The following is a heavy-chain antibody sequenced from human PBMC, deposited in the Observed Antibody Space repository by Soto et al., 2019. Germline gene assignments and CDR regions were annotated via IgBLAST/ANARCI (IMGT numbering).Heavy chain of an antibody. CDR1: GFNFSSYA. V-gene: IGHV3-23*01. CDR3: AKVSAGVMVVEPAADNWFSP. D-gene: IGHD2-2*01. CDR2: ISGSGGST. J-gene: IGHJ5*02. Sequence: EVQLLESGGGLVQPGGSLRLSCAASGFNFSSYAMSWVRQAPRKGLEWVSAISGSGGSTYYADSVQGRFTISRDNSKNTRYLGMNSLRAESTAVYYSAKVSAGVMVVEPAADNWFSPGVQGSRVIVSS.